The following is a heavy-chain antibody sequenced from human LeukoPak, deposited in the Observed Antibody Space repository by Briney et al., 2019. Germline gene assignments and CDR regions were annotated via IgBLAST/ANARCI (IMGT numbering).Heavy chain of an antibody. V-gene: IGHV4-4*02. J-gene: IGHJ4*02. D-gene: IGHD2-8*01. CDR1: GASMSSFTW. CDR2: IYHSGST. Sequence: NPSETLSLTCAVSGASMSSFTWWSWVRQPPGKGLEWIGEIYHSGSTNYNSSLKSRVTISVDKSKNQFSLKLNSVTAADTAVYYCARQNNGYWGQGILVTVSS. CDR3: ARQNNGY.